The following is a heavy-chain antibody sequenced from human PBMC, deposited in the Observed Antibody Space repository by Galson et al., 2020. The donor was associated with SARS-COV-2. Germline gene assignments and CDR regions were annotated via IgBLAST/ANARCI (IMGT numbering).Heavy chain of an antibody. J-gene: IGHJ4*02. CDR2: VIPVFGTP. Sequence: SVKVSCKASGDTFSYYAISWVRQAPGQGLEWMGGVIPVFGTPNYAQKFQGRVTITADGSTSTAYMELSSLRSEDTAVYYCARQMFSSGVTFATDNWGQGALVTVSS. CDR3: ARQMFSSGVTFATDN. D-gene: IGHD6-6*01. CDR1: GDTFSYYA. V-gene: IGHV1-69*13.